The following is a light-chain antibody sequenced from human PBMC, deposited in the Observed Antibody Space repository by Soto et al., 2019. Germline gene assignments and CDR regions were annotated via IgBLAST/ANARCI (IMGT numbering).Light chain of an antibody. CDR2: AAS. V-gene: IGKV1-39*01. J-gene: IGKJ5*01. CDR3: QQSHNSFT. Sequence: DIQMTQSPSSLSASVGDRVTITCRASQSISSYLNWYQQKPGKAPKLLIYAASSLQSGVPSRFSGSGSGTDFTLTISSLQPEDFAVYYCQQSHNSFTFGQGTRLEIK. CDR1: QSISSY.